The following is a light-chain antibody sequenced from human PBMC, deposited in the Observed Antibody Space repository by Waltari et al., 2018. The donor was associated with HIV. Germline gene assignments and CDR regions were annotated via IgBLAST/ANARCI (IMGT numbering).Light chain of an antibody. CDR2: RND. CDR3: ASWDDSLPGHV. V-gene: IGLV1-47*01. J-gene: IGLJ1*01. Sequence: QSVLTQPPSVSATPGQTINISCSGSRSNIGGNFVFWYQQVATTAPRLLVYRNDLLPSGGSDRFSGFRLGTSASLAISGLRSEDEGNYYCASWDDSLPGHVFGTGT. CDR1: RSNIGGNF.